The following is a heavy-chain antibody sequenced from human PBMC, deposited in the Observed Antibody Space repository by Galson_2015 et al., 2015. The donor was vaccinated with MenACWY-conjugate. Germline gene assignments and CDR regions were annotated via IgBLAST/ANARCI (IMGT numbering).Heavy chain of an antibody. CDR3: AGGHLKLDP. CDR2: IKPDGSDK. V-gene: IGHV3-7*01. CDR1: GFTFNTFW. Sequence: SLRLSCAASGFTFNTFWMSWVRQAPGKGLEWVANIKPDGSDKYYVDSVKGRFTISRDNAKNSLYLQMNSLRVEDTAMYYCAGGHLKLDPWGQGTLVTVSS. J-gene: IGHJ5*02.